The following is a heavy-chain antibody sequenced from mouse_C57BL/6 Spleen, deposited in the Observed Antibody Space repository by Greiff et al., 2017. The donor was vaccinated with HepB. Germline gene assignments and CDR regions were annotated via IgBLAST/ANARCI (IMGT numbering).Heavy chain of an antibody. CDR3: ARSGSNYWYFDV. J-gene: IGHJ1*03. Sequence: QVQLQQPGAELVKPGASVKLSCKASGYTFTSYWMHWVKQRPGQGLEWIGNINPSNGGTNYNEKFKSKATLTVDKSSSTAYMQLSSLTSEDSAVYYCARSGSNYWYFDVWGTGTTVTVSS. D-gene: IGHD3-1*01. V-gene: IGHV1-53*01. CDR1: GYTFTSYW. CDR2: INPSNGGT.